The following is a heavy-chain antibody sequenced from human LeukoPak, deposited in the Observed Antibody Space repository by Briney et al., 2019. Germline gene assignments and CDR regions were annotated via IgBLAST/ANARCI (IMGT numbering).Heavy chain of an antibody. CDR2: ISAYNGNT. J-gene: IGHJ3*02. CDR3: ALLPIAAAGTLGIDAFDI. D-gene: IGHD6-13*01. CDR1: GYTFTSYG. V-gene: IGHV1-18*01. Sequence: GASVKVSCKASGYTFTSYGISWVRQAPGQGLEWMGWISAYNGNTNYAQKLQGRVTMTTDTSTSTAYMELRSLRSDDTAVYYCALLPIAAAGTLGIDAFDIWGQGTMVTVSS.